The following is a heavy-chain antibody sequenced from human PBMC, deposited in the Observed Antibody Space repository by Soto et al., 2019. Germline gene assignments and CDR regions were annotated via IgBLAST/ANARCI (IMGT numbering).Heavy chain of an antibody. J-gene: IGHJ6*02. CDR1: GYTFSDHY. Sequence: ASVKVSSKASGYTFSDHYIHWVRQDPGQGFEWMGWINPNGRGSNYAQNFRGWVTMTSDTSINTVYMELSRLRSDDTAVYYCARDSSPVPGSKEDWGQGTTVTVSS. V-gene: IGHV1-2*04. D-gene: IGHD6-19*01. CDR3: ARDSSPVPGSKED. CDR2: INPNGRGS.